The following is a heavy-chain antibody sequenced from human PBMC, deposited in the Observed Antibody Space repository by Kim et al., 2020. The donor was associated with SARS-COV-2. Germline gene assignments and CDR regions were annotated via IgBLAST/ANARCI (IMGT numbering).Heavy chain of an antibody. Sequence: ASVKVSCKVSGYTLTELSMHWVRQAPGKGLEWMGGFDPEDGETIYAQKFQGRVTMTEDTSTDTAYMELSSLRSGDTAVYYCATDSSDYGANYYSYYGMDVWGQGTTVTVSS. CDR2: FDPEDGET. CDR3: ATDSSDYGANYYSYYGMDV. CDR1: GYTLTELS. J-gene: IGHJ6*02. V-gene: IGHV1-24*01. D-gene: IGHD4-17*01.